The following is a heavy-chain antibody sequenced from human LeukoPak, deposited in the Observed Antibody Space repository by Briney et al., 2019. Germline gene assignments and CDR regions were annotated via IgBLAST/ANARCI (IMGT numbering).Heavy chain of an antibody. D-gene: IGHD4-17*01. CDR2: IDPTDSYT. CDR1: GYSLTSYW. V-gene: IGHV5-10-1*01. CDR3: ARHFGATVTTLIDY. J-gene: IGHJ4*02. Sequence: GESLKISCKGSGYSLTSYWISWVRQMPGKGLEWMGRIDPTDSYTQYSLPFQGHVTISADKSISTAYLQWSSLKASDTAMYYCARHFGATVTTLIDYWGQGTLVTVSS.